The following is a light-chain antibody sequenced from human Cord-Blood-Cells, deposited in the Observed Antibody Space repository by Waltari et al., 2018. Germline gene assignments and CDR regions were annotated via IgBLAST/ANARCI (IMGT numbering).Light chain of an antibody. V-gene: IGLV2-14*01. CDR1: SSDAGGDNY. CDR2: DVS. J-gene: IGLJ2*01. Sequence: QSALTQPASVSGSPGQSTTISSTGTSSDAGGDNYVSWYQQHQGKAPKLMIYDVSNRPSGGSNRFSGSKSGNTASLTISGLQAEDEADYYCSSYTSSSTLVVFGGGTKLTVL. CDR3: SSYTSSSTLVV.